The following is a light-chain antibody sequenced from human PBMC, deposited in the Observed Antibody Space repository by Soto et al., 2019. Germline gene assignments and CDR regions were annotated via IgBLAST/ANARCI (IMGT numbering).Light chain of an antibody. CDR1: QSVSNN. CDR3: QQYGTSPLYA. Sequence: EMVLTQSPATLSASPGERATLSCRVSQSVSNNLAWYQQKSGQAPRLLIYGASTRATGIPATFSGSGSGTEFTLTISSLQPEDSAVYYCQQYGTSPLYAFGQGTKLEIK. J-gene: IGKJ2*01. V-gene: IGKV3-15*01. CDR2: GAS.